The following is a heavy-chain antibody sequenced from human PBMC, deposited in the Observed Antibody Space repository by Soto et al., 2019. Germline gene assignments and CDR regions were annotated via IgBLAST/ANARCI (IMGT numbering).Heavy chain of an antibody. Sequence: ASLKVSCKASGYTFTGYAMHWVRQAPGQRLEWMGWINAGNGNTKYSQKFQGRVTITRDTSASTAYMELSSLRSEDTAVYYCAREGYNWNDDAYPYYFDYWGQGTLVTGSS. CDR1: GYTFTGYA. CDR3: AREGYNWNDDAYPYYFDY. CDR2: INAGNGNT. V-gene: IGHV1-3*01. D-gene: IGHD1-1*01. J-gene: IGHJ4*02.